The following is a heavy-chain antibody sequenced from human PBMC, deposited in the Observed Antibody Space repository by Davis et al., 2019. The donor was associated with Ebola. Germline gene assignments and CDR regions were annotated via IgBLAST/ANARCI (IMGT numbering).Heavy chain of an antibody. CDR1: GFTFSTYS. CDR2: IGHGGDT. V-gene: IGHV3-23*01. D-gene: IGHD1-7*01. CDR3: AKRGRQGRGTTDFDN. J-gene: IGHJ4*02. Sequence: GESLKISCAASGFTFSTYSMNWVRQAPGKGLQWVSAIGHGGDTWYADSVRGRFTISRDNSRNTLDLQMSEVRAEDTAIYYCAKRGRQGRGTTDFDNWGQGTRVTVSS.